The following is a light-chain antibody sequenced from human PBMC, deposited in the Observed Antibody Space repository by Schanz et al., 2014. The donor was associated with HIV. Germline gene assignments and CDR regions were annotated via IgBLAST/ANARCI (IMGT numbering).Light chain of an antibody. CDR2: NSY. CDR1: SSSIGFNT. J-gene: IGLJ3*02. CDR3: AAWDDSLNGWV. V-gene: IGLV1-44*01. Sequence: QSVLTQPPSASGTPGQRVTISCSGSSSSIGFNTINWYQHPPGTAPKLIMYNSYHRPSGVPDRFSGSSSGTSASLAISGLQSEDEADYYCAAWDDSLNGWVFGGGTKLTVL.